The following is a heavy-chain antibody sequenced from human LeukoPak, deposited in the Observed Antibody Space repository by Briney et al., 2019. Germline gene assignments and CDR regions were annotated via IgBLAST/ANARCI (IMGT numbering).Heavy chain of an antibody. CDR1: GGSINDFY. J-gene: IGHJ4*02. D-gene: IGHD6-19*01. CDR2: IFYSGSA. CDR3: ARGAKEQWLVRGFFDY. V-gene: IGHV4-59*12. Sequence: SETLSLTCTVSGGSINDFYWTWIRQPPGKGLEWIGYIFYSGSANSNPSLESRVTISVDTSKNQFSLKLSSVTAADTAVYYCARGAKEQWLVRGFFDYWGQGTLVTVSS.